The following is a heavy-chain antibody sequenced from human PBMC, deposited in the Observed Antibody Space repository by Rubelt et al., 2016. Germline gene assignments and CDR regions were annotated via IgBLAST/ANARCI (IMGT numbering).Heavy chain of an antibody. CDR2: IYHSGST. CDR3: ARVGIVGAQGYFDY. V-gene: IGHV4-38-2*02. Sequence: QVQLQESGPGLVKPSETLSLTCTVSGYSISSGYYWGWIRQPPGKGLEWIGSIYHSGSTYYNPSLKSRVTISVETSKNQFSLKLSSGTAADTAVYYCARVGIVGAQGYFDYWGQGTLVTVSS. D-gene: IGHD1-26*01. CDR1: GYSISSGYY. J-gene: IGHJ4*02.